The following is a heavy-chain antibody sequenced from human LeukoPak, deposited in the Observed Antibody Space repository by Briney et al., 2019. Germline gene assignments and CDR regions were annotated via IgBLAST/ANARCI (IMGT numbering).Heavy chain of an antibody. J-gene: IGHJ4*02. CDR3: ARRRYCTNGVCYRTRYYFDY. CDR1: GDSVSSNSAA. V-gene: IGHV6-1*01. Sequence: SQTLSLTCAISGDSVSSNSAAWNWIRQSPSRGLEWLGRTYYRSKWYNDYAVSVKSRITINPDTSKNQFSLKLSSVTAADTAVYYCARRRYCTNGVCYRTRYYFDYWGQGTLVTVSS. D-gene: IGHD2-8*01. CDR2: TYYRSKWYN.